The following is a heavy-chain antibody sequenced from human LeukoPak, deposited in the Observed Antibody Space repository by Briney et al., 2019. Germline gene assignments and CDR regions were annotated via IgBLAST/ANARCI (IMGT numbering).Heavy chain of an antibody. Sequence: ASVKVSCKASGYTFTTYDIHWVGQAPGQGLEWMGWMDPDSGNTVYAKNFQGRDTITRNTSMSTAYMELSSLRSEDTAIYYCATVGSSGPTWFDPWGQGTLVTVSS. V-gene: IGHV1-8*03. CDR1: GYTFTTYD. CDR3: ATVGSSGPTWFDP. D-gene: IGHD1-14*01. CDR2: MDPDSGNT. J-gene: IGHJ5*02.